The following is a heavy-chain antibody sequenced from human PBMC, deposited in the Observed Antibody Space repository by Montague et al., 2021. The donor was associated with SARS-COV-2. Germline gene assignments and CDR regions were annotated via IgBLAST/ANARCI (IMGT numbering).Heavy chain of an antibody. CDR2: VHYTGST. J-gene: IGHJ4*02. CDR1: GGSIRSYY. D-gene: IGHD1-1*01. Sequence: SETLSLTCVVSGGSIRSYYWSWIRQSPGKGLEWIGYVHYTGSTKYNPSLKTRVTLSLDTPKNHFSLRLNSVTAADTAVYYCARAQNICFIANCVNYFDLWGLGALVTVSS. CDR3: ARAQNICFIANCVNYFDL. V-gene: IGHV4-59*01.